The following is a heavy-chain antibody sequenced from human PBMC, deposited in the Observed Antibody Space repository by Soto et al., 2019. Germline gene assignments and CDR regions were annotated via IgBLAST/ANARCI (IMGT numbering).Heavy chain of an antibody. CDR2: IYYSGST. V-gene: IGHV4-59*01. Sequence: SETLSLTCTVSGGSISSYYWSWIRQPPGKGLEWIGYIYYSGSTNYNPSLKSRVTISVDTSKNQFSLKLSSVTAADTAVYYCARHREILRFLETDRAFDIWDEGTMVTV. D-gene: IGHD3-3*01. CDR3: ARHREILRFLETDRAFDI. CDR1: GGSISSYY. J-gene: IGHJ3*02.